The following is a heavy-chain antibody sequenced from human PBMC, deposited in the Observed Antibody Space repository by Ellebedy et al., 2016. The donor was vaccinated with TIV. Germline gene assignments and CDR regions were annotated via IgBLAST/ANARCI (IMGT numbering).Heavy chain of an antibody. J-gene: IGHJ4*02. CDR1: GFTFSRYP. CDR2: TSSDGTNT. V-gene: IGHV3-30-3*01. Sequence: PGGSLRLSCAASGFTFSRYPMHWVRQAPGKGLEWMALTSSDGTNTYYADSVKGRFTISRDNSQNTLYLQMNSLTAEDTALYYCARDPYYYDRNGYPSYYCDYWGQGTLVTVSS. D-gene: IGHD3-22*01. CDR3: ARDPYYYDRNGYPSYYCDY.